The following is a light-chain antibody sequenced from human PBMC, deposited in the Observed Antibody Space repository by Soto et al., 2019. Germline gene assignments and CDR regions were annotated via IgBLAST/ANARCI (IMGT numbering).Light chain of an antibody. CDR1: QSISNK. Sequence: EILMTQSPATLSVSPGERATLSCRASQSISNKLAWYQQKPGQAPRLLIYDASTRATVIPARFSGSGSGTEFTLTISSLQSEDFAAYYCQQYNNWPPVYTFGQGTKLDIK. V-gene: IGKV3D-15*01. J-gene: IGKJ2*01. CDR2: DAS. CDR3: QQYNNWPPVYT.